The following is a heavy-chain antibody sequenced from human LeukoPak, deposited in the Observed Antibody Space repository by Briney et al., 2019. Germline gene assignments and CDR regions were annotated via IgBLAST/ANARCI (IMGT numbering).Heavy chain of an antibody. D-gene: IGHD3-16*01. J-gene: IGHJ4*02. V-gene: IGHV3-30-3*01. Sequence: PGGSLRLSCAASGFTFSSYAMHWVRQAPGKGLEWVAVISYDGSNKYYADSVKGRFTISRDNAKNTLYLQMNSLRAEDTAVYYCARASGGSRHFFDYWGQGTLVTVSS. CDR2: ISYDGSNK. CDR1: GFTFSSYA. CDR3: ARASGGSRHFFDY.